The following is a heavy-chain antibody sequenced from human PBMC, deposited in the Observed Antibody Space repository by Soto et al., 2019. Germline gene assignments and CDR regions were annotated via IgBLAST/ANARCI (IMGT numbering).Heavy chain of an antibody. CDR2: IYPGDSDT. Sequence: HGESLKISCKGSGYSFTSYWIGWVRQMPGKGLEWMGIIYPGDSDTRYSPSFQGQVTISADKSISTAYLQWSSLKASDTAMYYCARRGTLEHYHYYYYGMDVWGQGTTVTVSS. D-gene: IGHD1-1*01. J-gene: IGHJ6*02. CDR3: ARRGTLEHYHYYYYGMDV. CDR1: GYSFTSYW. V-gene: IGHV5-51*01.